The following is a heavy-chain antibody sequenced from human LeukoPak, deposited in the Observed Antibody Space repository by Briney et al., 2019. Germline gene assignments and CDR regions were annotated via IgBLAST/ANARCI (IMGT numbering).Heavy chain of an antibody. CDR1: GGSVSSNNYY. D-gene: IGHD2-2*01. J-gene: IGHJ5*02. Sequence: SETLSLTCTVSGGSVSSNNYYWSWIRQPPGKGLEWIGYIYYSGSTNYNPSLKSRVTISVDTSKNQFSLKLSSVTAADTAVYYCARAGIYCSSTSCFPNWFDPWGQGTLVTVSS. V-gene: IGHV4-61*01. CDR3: ARAGIYCSSTSCFPNWFDP. CDR2: IYYSGST.